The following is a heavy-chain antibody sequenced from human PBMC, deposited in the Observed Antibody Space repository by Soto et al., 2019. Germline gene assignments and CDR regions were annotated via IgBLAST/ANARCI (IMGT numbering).Heavy chain of an antibody. D-gene: IGHD3-3*01. Sequence: SETLSLTCAVSGGSISSGGYSWSWIRQPPGKGLEWIGYIYHSGSTYYNPSLKSRVTISVDRSKNQFSLKLSSLTAADTAVYYCARGYNDFWSGYYFDYWGQGTLVPVSS. CDR1: GGSISSGGYS. CDR2: IYHSGST. J-gene: IGHJ4*02. CDR3: ARGYNDFWSGYYFDY. V-gene: IGHV4-30-2*01.